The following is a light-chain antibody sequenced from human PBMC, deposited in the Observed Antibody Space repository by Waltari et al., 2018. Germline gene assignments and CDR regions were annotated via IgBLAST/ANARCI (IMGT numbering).Light chain of an antibody. CDR1: RPDIGAGYD. CDR2: GNG. V-gene: IGLV1-40*01. Sequence: QSALTQPPSVSGAPGQRLPISGPGSRPDIGAGYDVPAYQGLPGKAPKLLIYGNGSRPSGVPDRFSGSQFGSSASLAITGLQADDEADYYCQSYDSSLSGSVFGGGTKLTVL. J-gene: IGLJ2*01. CDR3: QSYDSSLSGSV.